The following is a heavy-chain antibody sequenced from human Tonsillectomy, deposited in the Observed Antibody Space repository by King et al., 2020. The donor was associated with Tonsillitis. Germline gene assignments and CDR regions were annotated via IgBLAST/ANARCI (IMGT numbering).Heavy chain of an antibody. D-gene: IGHD6-13*01. CDR2: IYHSGST. V-gene: IGHV4-30-2*01. J-gene: IGHJ4*02. CDR3: ARGAIAASGCGFDY. CDR1: GGSISSSGYS. Sequence: QLQESGSGLVKPSQTLSLTCAVSGGSISSSGYSWSWIRQPPGKGLEWIGYIYHSGSTYYNPSLKSRVTISVDRSKNQFSLKLSSVTAADTAVYYCARGAIAASGCGFDYWGQGTLVTVSS.